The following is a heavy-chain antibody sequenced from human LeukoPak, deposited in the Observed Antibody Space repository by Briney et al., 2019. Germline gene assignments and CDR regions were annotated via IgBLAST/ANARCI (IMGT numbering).Heavy chain of an antibody. CDR2: IYYSGST. CDR1: GGSISSYY. Sequence: SETLSLTCTVSGGSISSYYWSWIRQPPGKGPEWIGYIYYSGSTNYNPSLKSRVTISVDTSKNQFSLKLSSVTAADTAVYYCARLTYSGSYSYFDYWGQGTLVTVSS. J-gene: IGHJ4*02. D-gene: IGHD1-26*01. CDR3: ARLTYSGSYSYFDY. V-gene: IGHV4-59*08.